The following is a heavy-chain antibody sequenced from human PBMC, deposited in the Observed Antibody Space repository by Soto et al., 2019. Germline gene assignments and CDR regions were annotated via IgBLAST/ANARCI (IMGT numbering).Heavy chain of an antibody. D-gene: IGHD2-15*01. J-gene: IGHJ5*02. CDR2: IYYSGST. CDR3: AREINCSGGSCYSGADWFDP. V-gene: IGHV4-59*01. CDR1: GGSISSYY. Sequence: PSETLSLTCTVSGGSISSYYWSWIRQPPGKGLEWIGYIYYSGSTNYNPSPKSRVTISVDTSKNQFSLKLSSVTAADTAVYYCAREINCSGGSCYSGADWFDPWGQGTLVTVSS.